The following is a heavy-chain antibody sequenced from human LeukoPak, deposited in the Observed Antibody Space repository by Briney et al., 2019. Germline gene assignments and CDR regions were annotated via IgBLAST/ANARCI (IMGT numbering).Heavy chain of an antibody. CDR1: GFTFSSYS. CDR2: ISSSSSTI. Sequence: PGGSLRLSCAASGFTFSSYSMNWVRQAPGKGLEWVSYISSSSSTIYYADSVKGRFTISRDNAKNSLYLQMNSLRAEDTAVYCCAKGGCSSTSCYTNPPAEYFQHWGQGTLVTVSS. CDR3: AKGGCSSTSCYTNPPAEYFQH. D-gene: IGHD2-2*02. V-gene: IGHV3-48*01. J-gene: IGHJ1*01.